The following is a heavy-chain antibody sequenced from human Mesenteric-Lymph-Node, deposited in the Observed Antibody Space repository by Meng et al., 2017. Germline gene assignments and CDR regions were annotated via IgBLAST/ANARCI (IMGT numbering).Heavy chain of an antibody. J-gene: IGHJ5*02. V-gene: IGHV4-39*01. Sequence: HPQLQESGPGLVMPSEALSLTCSVSGGSISTSGYYWGWIRQPPGKGLEWIGSIGHSGFTYYTPSLKSRVTVSIDTSRNQFSLWLTSVTAADTAVYYCVRSSAWVRTGFDPWGQGTLVTVSS. CDR1: GGSISTSGYY. CDR3: VRSSAWVRTGFDP. CDR2: IGHSGFT. D-gene: IGHD6-19*01.